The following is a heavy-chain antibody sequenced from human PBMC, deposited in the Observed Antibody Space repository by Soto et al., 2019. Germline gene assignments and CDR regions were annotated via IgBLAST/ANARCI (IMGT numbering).Heavy chain of an antibody. CDR3: TRGPRPISTGTGAY. V-gene: IGHV3-74*01. CDR1: GXIFKMYW. CDR2: IYNDGTYS. Sequence: LRLSFAASGXIFKMYWMYWVRQSPGKGLVWISRIYNDGTYSDYADSVRGRFTISRDNVNDTLYLQMNNLRAEDSGLYYCTRGPRPISTGTGAYWGQGTQVTVSS. J-gene: IGHJ4*02. D-gene: IGHD3-10*01.